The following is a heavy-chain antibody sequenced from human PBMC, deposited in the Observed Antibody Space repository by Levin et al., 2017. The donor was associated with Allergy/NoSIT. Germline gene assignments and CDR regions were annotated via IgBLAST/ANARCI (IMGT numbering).Heavy chain of an antibody. V-gene: IGHV1-18*01. D-gene: IGHD3-10*01. CDR2: ISAYNGNA. Sequence: ASVKVSCKASGYSFSTYDISWVRQATGQGLEWMGWISAYNGNANYAQKFQGRVTMTTDTSTSPAYMELRSVRSDDTAVYYCASAISRGVYGMDVWGQGTTVTVSS. J-gene: IGHJ6*02. CDR3: ASAISRGVYGMDV. CDR1: GYSFSTYD.